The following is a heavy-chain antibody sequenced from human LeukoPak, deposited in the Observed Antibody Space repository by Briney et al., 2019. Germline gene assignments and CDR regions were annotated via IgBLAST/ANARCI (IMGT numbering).Heavy chain of an antibody. D-gene: IGHD6-6*01. CDR3: ARPLVSGWFDP. CDR1: GGSFSGYY. J-gene: IGHJ5*02. Sequence: SETLSLTCAVYGGSFSGYYWSWIRQPPGKGLEWIGSIYYTGNTYYNASLKSRVTISVDTSKNQFSLKLSSVTAADTAVYYCARPLVSGWFDPWGQGTLVTVSS. CDR2: IYYTGNT. V-gene: IGHV4-34*01.